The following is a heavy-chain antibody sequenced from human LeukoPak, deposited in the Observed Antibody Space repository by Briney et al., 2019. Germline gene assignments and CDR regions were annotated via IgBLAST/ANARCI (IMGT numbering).Heavy chain of an antibody. CDR3: ARHIKVSSWYYFDY. D-gene: IGHD6-13*01. CDR2: IYPGDSDT. CDR1: GYSFTSYW. V-gene: IGHV5-51*01. Sequence: GESLKISCKGSGYSFTSYWIGWVRQMPGKGLEWMGIIYPGDSDTRYSPSFQGQVTSSVDKSISTAYLQWSSLKASDTAMYYCARHIKVSSWYYFDYWGQGTLVTVSS. J-gene: IGHJ4*02.